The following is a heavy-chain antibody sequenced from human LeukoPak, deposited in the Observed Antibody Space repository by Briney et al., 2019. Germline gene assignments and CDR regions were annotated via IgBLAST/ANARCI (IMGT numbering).Heavy chain of an antibody. CDR2: ISYDGSNT. J-gene: IGHJ4*02. CDR1: GFSFSTYG. D-gene: IGHD5-24*01. V-gene: IGHV3-30*19. Sequence: GGSLRLSCAASGFSFSTYGMHWVRQAPGKGLEWVSFISYDGSNTYYAESVKGRFTISRENSKNTLYLQTNSLRGDDTAVYYAQSWCPTICYGIYHWGQGTLVTASS. CDR3: QSWCPTICYGIYH.